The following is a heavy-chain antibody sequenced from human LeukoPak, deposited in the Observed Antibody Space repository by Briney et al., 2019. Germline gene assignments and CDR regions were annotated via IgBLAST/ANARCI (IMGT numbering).Heavy chain of an antibody. CDR2: IYPGDSDT. Sequence: GESLKISCKGSGYSFTSYWIVWVRQMPGKGLEWMGIIYPGDSDTRYSPSFQGQVTISADKSISTAYLQWSSLKASDTAMYYCARRLRYYYDSSGYEGADYWGQGTLVTVSS. CDR3: ARRLRYYYDSSGYEGADY. V-gene: IGHV5-51*01. J-gene: IGHJ4*02. CDR1: GYSFTSYW. D-gene: IGHD3-22*01.